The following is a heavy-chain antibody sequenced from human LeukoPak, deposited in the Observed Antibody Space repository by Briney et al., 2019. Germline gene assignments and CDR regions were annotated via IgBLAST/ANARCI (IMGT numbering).Heavy chain of an antibody. CDR1: GFTFSNYG. V-gene: IGHV3-33*06. CDR3: AKDVAANWEEGLDY. Sequence: GGSLRLSCAASGFTFSNYGMHWVRQAPGKGLEWVAVIWYDGSNKNYADSVKGRVTISRDNSKNTLWLQVNSLRAEDTAVYYCAKDVAANWEEGLDYWGQGTLVTVSS. CDR2: IWYDGSNK. D-gene: IGHD7-27*01. J-gene: IGHJ4*02.